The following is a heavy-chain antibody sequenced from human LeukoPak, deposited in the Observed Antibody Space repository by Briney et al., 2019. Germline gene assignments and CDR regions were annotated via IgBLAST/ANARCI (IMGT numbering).Heavy chain of an antibody. CDR3: ATAGGYSYEGFDH. V-gene: IGHV3-11*01. CDR1: GFTFSDYY. Sequence: GGSLRLSCAASGFTFSDYYMTWIRQAPGKGLEWVSYISGSGSNIQYADSVRGRFAISRDNAKNSLYLQMNSLRAEDTAVYYCATAGGYSYEGFDHWGRGTLVTVSS. D-gene: IGHD5-24*01. CDR2: ISGSGSNI. J-gene: IGHJ4*02.